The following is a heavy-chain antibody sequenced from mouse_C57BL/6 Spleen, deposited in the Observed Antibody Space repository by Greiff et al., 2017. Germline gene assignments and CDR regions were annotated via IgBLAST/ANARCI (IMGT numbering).Heavy chain of an antibody. V-gene: IGHV1-69*01. Sequence: VQLQQPGAELVMPGASVKLSCKASGYTFTSYWMHWVKQRPGQGLEWIGEIDPSDSYTNYNQKFKGKSTLTVYKSSSTAYMQLSSLTSEDSAVYYCAREGYFDYWGQGTTLTVAS. J-gene: IGHJ2*01. CDR1: GYTFTSYW. CDR3: AREGYFDY. CDR2: IDPSDSYT.